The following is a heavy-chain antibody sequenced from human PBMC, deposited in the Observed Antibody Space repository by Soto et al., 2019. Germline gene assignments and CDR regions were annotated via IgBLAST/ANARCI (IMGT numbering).Heavy chain of an antibody. Sequence: PGESLKISCQGSGYSFTNYWIGWVRQMPGKGLEWMGIIYPGDSDTRYSPSFQGQVTISADKSISTAYLQWSSLKASDTAMYYCARRSSTYYYGMDVWGQGTTVTVSS. CDR2: IYPGDSDT. CDR1: GYSFTNYW. CDR3: ARRSSTYYYGMDV. D-gene: IGHD1-26*01. V-gene: IGHV5-51*01. J-gene: IGHJ6*02.